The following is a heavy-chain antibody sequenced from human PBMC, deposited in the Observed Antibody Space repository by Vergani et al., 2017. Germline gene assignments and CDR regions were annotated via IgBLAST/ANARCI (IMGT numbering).Heavy chain of an antibody. CDR3: ARLGEKVVTPGGYDLGY. Sequence: QVQLVQSGAEVKKPGSSVKVSCKASGGTFSSYTISWVRQAPGQGLEWMGRIIPILGIANYAQKFQGRVTITADKSTSTAYMELSSLRSEDTAVYYCARLGEKVVTPGGYDLGYWGQGTLVTVSS. J-gene: IGHJ4*02. CDR2: IIPILGIA. CDR1: GGTFSSYT. D-gene: IGHD4-23*01. V-gene: IGHV1-69*02.